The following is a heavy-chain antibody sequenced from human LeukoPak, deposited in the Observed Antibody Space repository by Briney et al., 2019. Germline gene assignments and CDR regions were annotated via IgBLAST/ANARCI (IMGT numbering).Heavy chain of an antibody. J-gene: IGHJ4*02. V-gene: IGHV3-64*01. CDR1: GFTFSIYA. CDR2: ISSNGGST. D-gene: IGHD3-22*01. CDR3: ARRASGYRQSYFDY. Sequence: GSLRLSCAASGFTFSIYAMHWVRQAPGKGLEYVSAISSNGGSTYYANSVKGRFTISRDNSKNTMYLQMGSVRAEDMAVYYCARRASGYRQSYFDYWGQGTLVTVSS.